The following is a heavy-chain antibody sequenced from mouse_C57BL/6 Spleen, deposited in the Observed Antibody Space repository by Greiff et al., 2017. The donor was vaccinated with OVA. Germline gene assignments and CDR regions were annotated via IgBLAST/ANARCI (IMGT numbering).Heavy chain of an antibody. CDR1: GYTFTSYG. CDR2: IYIGNGYT. J-gene: IGHJ1*03. V-gene: IGHV1-58*01. D-gene: IGHD1-1*01. CDR3: ARDYYGSSYRYFDV. Sequence: VHVKQSGAELVRPGSSVKMSCKTSGYTFTSYGINWVKQRPGQGLEWIGYIYIGNGYTEYNEKFKGKATLTSDTSSSTAYMQLSSLTSEDSAIYFCARDYYGSSYRYFDVWGTGTTVTVSS.